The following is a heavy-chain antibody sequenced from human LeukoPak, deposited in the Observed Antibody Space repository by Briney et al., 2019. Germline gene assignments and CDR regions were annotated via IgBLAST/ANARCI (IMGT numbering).Heavy chain of an antibody. Sequence: ASVKVSCKASGGTFSSYAINWVRQATGQGLEWMGWMNPNSGNTGYAQKFQGRVTMTRNTSISTAYMELSSLRSEDTAVYYCARDPISGDYEWGQGTLVTVSS. CDR3: ARDPISGDYE. V-gene: IGHV1-8*02. CDR2: MNPNSGNT. J-gene: IGHJ4*02. CDR1: GGTFSSYA. D-gene: IGHD4-17*01.